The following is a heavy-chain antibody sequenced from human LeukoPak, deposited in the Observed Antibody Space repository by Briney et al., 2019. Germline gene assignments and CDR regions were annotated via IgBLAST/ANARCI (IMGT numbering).Heavy chain of an antibody. J-gene: IGHJ6*03. CDR2: IIPIFGTA. CDR3: ARDLGSYYGSGKPYYYMDV. Sequence: GASVKVSCKASGYSFTSYGISWVRQAPGQGLEWMGGIIPIFGTANYAQKFQGRVTMTRDMSTSTVYMELSSLRSEDTAVYYCARDLGSYYGSGKPYYYMDVWGKGTTVTVSS. CDR1: GYSFTSYG. V-gene: IGHV1-69*05. D-gene: IGHD3-10*01.